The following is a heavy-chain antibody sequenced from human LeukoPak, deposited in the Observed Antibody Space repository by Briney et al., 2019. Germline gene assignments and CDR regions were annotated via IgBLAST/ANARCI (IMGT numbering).Heavy chain of an antibody. D-gene: IGHD3-16*01. V-gene: IGHV3-21*04. CDR1: GFTFSSYS. J-gene: IGHJ3*02. CDR3: ARDQGEKAFDI. Sequence: PGGALRLSCAASGFTFSSYSLNWVRQAPGEGLEGGSSISSSSSSYIYYGDSLKGRFTISSDNANSSVYLQMNSLKASDTAVYYCARDQGEKAFDIGAKGQWSPSLQ. CDR2: ISSSSSSYI.